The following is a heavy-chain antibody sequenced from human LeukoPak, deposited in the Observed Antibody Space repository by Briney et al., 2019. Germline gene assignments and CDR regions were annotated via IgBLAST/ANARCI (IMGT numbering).Heavy chain of an antibody. CDR2: IGSSGSTI. D-gene: IGHD5-18*01. CDR3: ARDGRGYSYGGLYYYYYMDV. J-gene: IGHJ6*03. V-gene: IGHV3-48*03. CDR1: GFTFSSYE. Sequence: GGSLRLSCAASGFTFSSYEMNWVRQAPGKGLEWVSYIGSSGSTIYYADSVKGRFTISRDNAKNSLYLQMNSLRAEDTAVYYCARDGRGYSYGGLYYYYYMDVWGKGTTVTVSS.